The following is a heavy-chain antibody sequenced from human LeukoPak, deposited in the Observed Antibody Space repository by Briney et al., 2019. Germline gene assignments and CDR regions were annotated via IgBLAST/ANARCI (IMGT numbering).Heavy chain of an antibody. CDR2: IGGSGGST. CDR1: GFTFSSYA. CDR3: ARAFDYYDSSGYYLKPFDY. V-gene: IGHV3-23*01. D-gene: IGHD3-22*01. J-gene: IGHJ4*02. Sequence: GGSLRLSCAASGFTFSSYAMGWVRQAPGKGLEWVSGIGGSGGSTYYADSVKGRFTVSRDNSKNTLYLQMNSLRAGDTAVYYCARAFDYYDSSGYYLKPFDYWGQGTLVTVSS.